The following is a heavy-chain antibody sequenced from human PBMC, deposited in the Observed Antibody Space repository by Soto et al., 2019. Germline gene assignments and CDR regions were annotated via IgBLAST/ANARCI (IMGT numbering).Heavy chain of an antibody. CDR2: INHSGST. Sequence: PSETLSLTCAVYGGSFSGYYWSWIRQPPGKGLEWIGEINHSGSTNYNPSLKSRVTISVYTSKNQFSLKLSSVTAADTAVYYCARVGRDIVVVPAAGGALDIWGQGTMVPVSS. D-gene: IGHD2-2*01. CDR3: ARVGRDIVVVPAAGGALDI. J-gene: IGHJ3*02. V-gene: IGHV4-34*01. CDR1: GGSFSGYY.